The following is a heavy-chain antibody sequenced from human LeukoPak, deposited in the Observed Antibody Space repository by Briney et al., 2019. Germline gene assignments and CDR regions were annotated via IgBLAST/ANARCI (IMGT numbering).Heavy chain of an antibody. CDR2: INHSGST. CDR1: GGSFGGYY. V-gene: IGHV4-34*01. Sequence: SETLSLTCAVYGGSFGGYYWSWIRQPPGKGLEWIGEINHSGSTNYNPSLKSRVTISVDTSKNQFSLKLSSVTAADTAVYYCARSRRYYYGSGSLDYWGQGTLVTVSS. CDR3: ARSRRYYYGSGSLDY. J-gene: IGHJ4*02. D-gene: IGHD3-10*01.